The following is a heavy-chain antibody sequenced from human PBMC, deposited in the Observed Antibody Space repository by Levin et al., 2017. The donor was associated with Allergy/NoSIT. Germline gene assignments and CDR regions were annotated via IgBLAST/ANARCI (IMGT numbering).Heavy chain of an antibody. D-gene: IGHD3-10*01. V-gene: IGHV3-74*01. CDR2: INSDESSK. J-gene: IGHJ1*01. Sequence: GGSLRLSCEASGFTFSHFWMQWVRQVPGKGLMWVSYINSDESSKSYADSVKGRFTISRDNAKNTVYLQMNGLRDEDTGVYYCTRGGRYYSYWGQGTQVTVSP. CDR3: TRGGRYYSY. CDR1: GFTFSHFW.